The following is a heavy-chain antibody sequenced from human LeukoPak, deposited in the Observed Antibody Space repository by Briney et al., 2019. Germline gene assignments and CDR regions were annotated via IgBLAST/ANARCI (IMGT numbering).Heavy chain of an antibody. CDR1: GFTFSSYS. D-gene: IGHD1-26*01. V-gene: IGHV3-21*01. Sequence: GGSLRLSCAASGFTFSSYSMNWVRQAPGKGLEWVSSISSSSSYIYYADSVKGRFTISRDNTKNSLYLQMNSLRAEDTAVYYCASRSLGSYFSLVDYWGQGTLVTVSS. CDR3: ASRSLGSYFSLVDY. CDR2: ISSSSSYI. J-gene: IGHJ4*02.